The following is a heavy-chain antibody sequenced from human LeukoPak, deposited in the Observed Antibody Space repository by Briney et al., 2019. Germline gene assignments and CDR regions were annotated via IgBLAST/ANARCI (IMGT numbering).Heavy chain of an antibody. CDR3: ARDSEAAGEWFDY. CDR2: IKEDGREK. V-gene: IGHV3-7*04. D-gene: IGHD2-8*01. Sequence: GGSLRLSCAASGFTFSRYWMSWVRLAPGKGLEWVANIKEDGREKYYVDSVKGRFSISRDNAKNSLYLQMNSLRAEDMGVYYCARDSEAAGEWFDYWGQGTLVTVSS. CDR1: GFTFSRYW. J-gene: IGHJ4*02.